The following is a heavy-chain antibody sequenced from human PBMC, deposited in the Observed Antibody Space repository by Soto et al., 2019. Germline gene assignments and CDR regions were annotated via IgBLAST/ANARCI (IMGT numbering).Heavy chain of an antibody. V-gene: IGHV1-2*02. Sequence: QVQLVQSGAEVKKPGASVKVSCMASGYTFTGYFIHWVREVPGQGLEYMGWINPNTGGTDYAQKFQGRVTMTRDTSISAVFMEMKRLTSDDPAVYYCARVASWAARDWFAPWGQGTLVTVSS. CDR3: ARVASWAARDWFAP. D-gene: IGHD2-15*01. CDR2: INPNTGGT. CDR1: GYTFTGYF. J-gene: IGHJ5*02.